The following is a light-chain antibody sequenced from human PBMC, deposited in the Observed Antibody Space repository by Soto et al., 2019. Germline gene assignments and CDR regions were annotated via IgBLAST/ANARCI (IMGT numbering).Light chain of an antibody. CDR3: QHNDYAPIT. V-gene: IGKV3-20*01. Sequence: EIVLTQSPGTLSLSPGERATLSCRASQSVNSCNLAWDQQRPGQAPRLVIYGASSKATDMPDRFSGSGYGTDFTLTISRLEPEDFAVDYCQHNDYAPITFCQGTRLEIK. CDR1: QSVNSCN. J-gene: IGKJ5*01. CDR2: GAS.